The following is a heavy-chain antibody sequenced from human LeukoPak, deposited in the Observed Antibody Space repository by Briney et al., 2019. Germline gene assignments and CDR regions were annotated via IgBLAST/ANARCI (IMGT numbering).Heavy chain of an antibody. CDR1: GFTFTNYA. D-gene: IGHD5-24*01. V-gene: IGHV3-23*01. CDR2: ISGSGINT. Sequence: PGGSLRLSCVTSGFTFTNYAMSWVRQGPGKGLEWVSAISGSGINTYYADSVKGRFTISRDNSKNTLYLQMNSLRAEDTAVYYCAKRQFTHGPLDYWGQGTLVTVSS. CDR3: AKRQFTHGPLDY. J-gene: IGHJ4*02.